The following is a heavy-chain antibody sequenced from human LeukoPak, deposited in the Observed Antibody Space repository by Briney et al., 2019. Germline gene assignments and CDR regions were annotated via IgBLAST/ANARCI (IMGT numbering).Heavy chain of an antibody. V-gene: IGHV3-21*06. CDR1: GFTFSGYN. CDR3: ARGRSGPAVRAHNWFDP. D-gene: IGHD1-26*01. J-gene: IGHJ5*01. CDR2: ISSSSRSI. Sequence: PGGSLRLSCVGSGFTFSGYNIDWVRQAPGKGLEWVSSISSSSRSIYYADSLKGRITISRDNTKNSVFLQMSGLRVDDTAVYYCARGRSGPAVRAHNWFDPWGRGTLVIVSS.